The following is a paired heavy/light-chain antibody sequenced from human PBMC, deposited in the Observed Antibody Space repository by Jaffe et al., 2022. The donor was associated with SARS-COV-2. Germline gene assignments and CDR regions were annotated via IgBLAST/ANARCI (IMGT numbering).Heavy chain of an antibody. J-gene: IGHJ6*03. CDR2: IIPFFGTA. D-gene: IGHD2-15*01. CDR3: AKDLGLEDSQVVVAATPLYYYYMDV. Sequence: QVQLVQSGAEVKKPGSSVKVSCKASGGTFGRSGIRWVRQAPGQGLEWMGGIIPFFGTADYAQNFQDRLTITADESTSTAYMELSSLRSDDTAVYYCAKDLGLEDSQVVVAATPLYYYYMDVWGNGTTVTVSS. CDR1: GGTFGRSG. V-gene: IGHV1-69*01.
Light chain of an antibody. J-gene: IGKJ2*01. CDR3: QHYGNSQYT. CDR1: HSVSSNY. CDR2: GAS. Sequence: TVLTQSPGTLSLSPGERATLSCRASHSVSSNYLAWYQHKPGQAPRLLIYGASSRATGVPDRFSGSGSGTDFTLTVSGLEPEDFAVYYCQHYGNSQYTFGQGTKLEIK. V-gene: IGKV3-20*01.